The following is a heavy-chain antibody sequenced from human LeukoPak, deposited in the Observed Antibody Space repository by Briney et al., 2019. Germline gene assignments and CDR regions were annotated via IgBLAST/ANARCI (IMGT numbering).Heavy chain of an antibody. J-gene: IGHJ6*03. D-gene: IGHD4-11*01. CDR1: GYSISSGYY. Sequence: SETLSLTCTVSGYSISSGYYWDRIRQPPGKGLEWIGTIYRSGSTYYNPSLNSRVTISVDTSKNPFSLKLRSVAAADTAVYYCARGNSRGDYYYLDVWGKGTTVTVFS. CDR2: IYRSGST. CDR3: ARGNSRGDYYYLDV. V-gene: IGHV4-38-2*02.